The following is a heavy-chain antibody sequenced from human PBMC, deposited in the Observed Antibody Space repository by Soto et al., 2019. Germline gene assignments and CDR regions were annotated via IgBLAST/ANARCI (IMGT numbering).Heavy chain of an antibody. J-gene: IGHJ4*02. CDR1: GFTFSSYA. V-gene: IGHV3-23*01. CDR3: SKDPAKGIVVVPAAIR. D-gene: IGHD2-2*02. CDR2: ISGSGGNT. Sequence: PGGSLRLSCAASGFTFSSYAMSWVRQAPGKGLEWVSTISGSGGNTYYADSVKGRFTISRDNSKNTLYLQMNSLRAEDTAVYYFSKDPAKGIVVVPAAIRWGQGTLVTVSS.